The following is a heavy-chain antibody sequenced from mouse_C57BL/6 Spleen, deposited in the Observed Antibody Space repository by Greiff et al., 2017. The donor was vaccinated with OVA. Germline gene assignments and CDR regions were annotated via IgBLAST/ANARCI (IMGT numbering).Heavy chain of an antibody. V-gene: IGHV5-12*01. Sequence: DVMLVESGGGLVQPGGSLKLSCAASGFTFSDYYMYWVRQTPEKRLEWVAYISNGGGSTYYPDTVKGRFTISRDNAKNTLYLQMSRLKSEDTAMYYCARREDYFYAMDYWGQGTSVTVSS. CDR1: GFTFSDYY. J-gene: IGHJ4*01. D-gene: IGHD1-1*01. CDR2: ISNGGGST. CDR3: ARREDYFYAMDY.